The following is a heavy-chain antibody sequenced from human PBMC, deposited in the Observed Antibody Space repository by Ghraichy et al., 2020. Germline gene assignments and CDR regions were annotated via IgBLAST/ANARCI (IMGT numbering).Heavy chain of an antibody. D-gene: IGHD4/OR15-4a*01. CDR2: ISYDGSNK. CDR3: ARALTIYYYYGMDV. J-gene: IGHJ6*02. Sequence: GESLNISCAASGFTFSSYAMHWVRQAPGKGLEWVAVISYDGSNKYYADSVKGRFTISRDNSKNTLYLQMNSLRAEDTAVYYCARALTIYYYYGMDVWGQGTTVTVSS. CDR1: GFTFSSYA. V-gene: IGHV3-30*01.